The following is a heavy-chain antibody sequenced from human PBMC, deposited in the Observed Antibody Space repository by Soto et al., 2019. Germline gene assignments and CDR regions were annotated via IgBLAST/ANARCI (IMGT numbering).Heavy chain of an antibody. V-gene: IGHV3-30*03. Sequence: QVQRVESGGGVVQPGRSLRLSCAASGFTFSSYAMHWVRQAPGKGLDCVVIVTYDGSNAYYADSVKGRFTVTRDNSKNTMNLQMNSMRAEDTAVYYCATARDPSKLAAPYYFDYWGQGTMVTVSS. J-gene: IGHJ4*02. CDR2: VTYDGSNA. CDR3: ATARDPSKLAAPYYFDY. D-gene: IGHD4-4*01. CDR1: GFTFSSYA.